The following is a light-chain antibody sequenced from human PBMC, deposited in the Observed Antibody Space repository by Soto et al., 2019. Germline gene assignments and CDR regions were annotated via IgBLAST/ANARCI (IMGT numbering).Light chain of an antibody. CDR1: QDISNY. V-gene: IGKV1-33*01. CDR3: QQYDNLPRLT. Sequence: DIQMTQSPSSLSASVGDRVTITCQASQDISNYLNWYQQKPGKAPKLLIYDASNLETGVPSRFSGSGSGTDFTFTISSLQPEDIATYYCQQYDNLPRLTFCGGTQVEIK. CDR2: DAS. J-gene: IGKJ4*01.